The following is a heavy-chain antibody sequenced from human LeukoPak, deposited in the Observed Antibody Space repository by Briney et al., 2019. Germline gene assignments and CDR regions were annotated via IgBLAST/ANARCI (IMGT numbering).Heavy chain of an antibody. Sequence: GGSLRLSCAASGFTFSSYAMSWVRQAPGKGLEWVSAISGSGGSTYYADSVKGRFTISRDNSKNPLYLQMNSLRAEDAAVYYCAKDGVGFGEPFDYWGQGTLVTVSS. CDR2: ISGSGGST. V-gene: IGHV3-23*01. CDR1: GFTFSSYA. J-gene: IGHJ4*02. D-gene: IGHD3-10*01. CDR3: AKDGVGFGEPFDY.